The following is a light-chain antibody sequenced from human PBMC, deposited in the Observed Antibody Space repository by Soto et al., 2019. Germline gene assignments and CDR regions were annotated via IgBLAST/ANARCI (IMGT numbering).Light chain of an antibody. CDR3: QQYNVCQLT. CDR1: QSVNSN. V-gene: IGKV3-15*01. J-gene: IGKJ4*01. Sequence: EIVMTQSPATLSVSPXERATLSCRASQSVNSNLAWYQQKPGQAPRLLIYGASTRATVIPVTFSGSGSGTEFTLTITSLHSEDVAVYYCQQYNVCQLTFGGG. CDR2: GAS.